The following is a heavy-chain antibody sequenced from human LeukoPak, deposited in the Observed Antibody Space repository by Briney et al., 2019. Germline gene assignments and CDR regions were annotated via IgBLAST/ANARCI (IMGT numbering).Heavy chain of an antibody. J-gene: IGHJ4*02. CDR2: INHSGST. CDR1: GGSFSGYY. Sequence: SETLSLTCAVYGGSFSGYYWSWIRQPPGKVLEWIGEINHSGSTNYNPSLKSRVTISVDTSKNQFSLKLSSVTAADTAVYYCARAIHSSSLIVGDYWGQGTLVTVSS. V-gene: IGHV4-34*01. CDR3: ARAIHSSSLIVGDY. D-gene: IGHD6-13*01.